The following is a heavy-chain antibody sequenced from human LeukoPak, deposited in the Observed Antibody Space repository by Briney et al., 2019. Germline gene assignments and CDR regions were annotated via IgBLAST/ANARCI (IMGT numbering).Heavy chain of an antibody. CDR3: ARDWKTNSFDY. Sequence: GGSLRLSCAASEFTFTTYGMHWVRQAPGKGLEWVAFIYYDGSNIYYADYVKGRFTISRDISKNTLYLRMDSLRAEDTAIYYCARDWKTNSFDYWGQGTLVTVSS. J-gene: IGHJ4*02. CDR1: EFTFTTYG. D-gene: IGHD1-1*01. V-gene: IGHV3-33*01. CDR2: IYYDGSNI.